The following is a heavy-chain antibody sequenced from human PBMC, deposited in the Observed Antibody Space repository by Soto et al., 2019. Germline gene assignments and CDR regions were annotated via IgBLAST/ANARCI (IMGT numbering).Heavy chain of an antibody. CDR2: IYYSGST. V-gene: IGHV4-31*03. CDR1: GCSISSGGDY. J-gene: IGHJ4*02. D-gene: IGHD4-17*01. Sequence: SETLSLTCTVSGCSISSGGDYWSWIPQHPGKGLEWIGYIYYSGSTYYNPSLKSRVTISVDTSKNQFSLKLSSVTAADTAVYYCARLGRYGDYDFDYWGQGTLVTVSS. CDR3: ARLGRYGDYDFDY.